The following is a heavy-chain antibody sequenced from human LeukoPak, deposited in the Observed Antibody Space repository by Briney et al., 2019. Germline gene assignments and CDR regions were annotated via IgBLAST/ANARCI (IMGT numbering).Heavy chain of an antibody. V-gene: IGHV4-4*09. CDR2: IYTSGST. CDR1: GGSISSYY. Sequence: SETLSLTCTVSGGSISSYYWSWIRQPPGKGLEWSGYIYTSGSTNYNPSLKSRVTISVDTSKNQFSLKLSSVTAADTAVYYCARTMTYYDFWSGYRPLDAFDIWGQGTMVTVSS. D-gene: IGHD3-3*01. CDR3: ARTMTYYDFWSGYRPLDAFDI. J-gene: IGHJ3*02.